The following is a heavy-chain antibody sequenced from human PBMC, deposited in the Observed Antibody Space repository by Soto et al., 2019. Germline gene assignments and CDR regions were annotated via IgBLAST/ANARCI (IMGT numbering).Heavy chain of an antibody. V-gene: IGHV4-39*01. J-gene: IGHJ5*02. Sequence: PSETLSLTCSVSDDSISSSNCYRAWIRQPPGKGLEWIGSIHYTGSTYYNPSLKSRVTISVDTSKNQFSLKLTSVSAADTAVYYCARRECSGGTCSFDPWGQGTLVTVSS. CDR3: ARRECSGGTCSFDP. CDR2: IHYTGST. CDR1: DDSISSSNCY. D-gene: IGHD2-15*01.